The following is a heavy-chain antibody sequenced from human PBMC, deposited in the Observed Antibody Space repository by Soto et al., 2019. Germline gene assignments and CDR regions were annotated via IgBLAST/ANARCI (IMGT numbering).Heavy chain of an antibody. Sequence: RLSCAASGFTCGGNGISWVRQAPGKGLEWVANIKQDGSEKYYVDSVKGRFTISRDNAKNSLYLQMNSLRAEDTAVYYCAREKSSYPYWGQGTLVTVSS. CDR1: GFTCGGNG. CDR2: IKQDGSEK. CDR3: AREKSSYPY. D-gene: IGHD6-6*01. J-gene: IGHJ4*02. V-gene: IGHV3-7*01.